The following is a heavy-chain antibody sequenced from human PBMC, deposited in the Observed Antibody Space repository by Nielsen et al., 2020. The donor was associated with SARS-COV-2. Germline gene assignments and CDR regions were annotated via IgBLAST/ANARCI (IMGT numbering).Heavy chain of an antibody. D-gene: IGHD3-22*01. Sequence: GGSLRLSCAASGFTFSTYNMNWVRQAPGKGLEWVSVIYSGGSTYYADSVKGRFTISRDNSKNTLYLQMNSLRAEDTAVYYCARDYYDSSAPWDAFDIWGQGTMVTVSS. CDR3: ARDYYDSSAPWDAFDI. V-gene: IGHV3-53*01. CDR1: GFTFSTYN. CDR2: IYSGGST. J-gene: IGHJ3*02.